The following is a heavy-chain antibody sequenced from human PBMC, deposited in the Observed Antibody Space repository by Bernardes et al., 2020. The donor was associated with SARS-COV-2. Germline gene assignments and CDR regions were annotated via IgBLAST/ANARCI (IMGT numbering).Heavy chain of an antibody. V-gene: IGHV3-33*01. CDR1: GFTFRSYG. Sequence: GGSLRLSCAASGFTFRSYGMHWVRQAPGKGLEWVAVISYDESNTYYAESVKGRFTISRDNSKNTLYLQMNSLRGEDTAVYYCARDLRTEYRSGWPLDCWGQGTLVTVST. CDR3: ARDLRTEYRSGWPLDC. D-gene: IGHD6-19*01. CDR2: ISYDESNT. J-gene: IGHJ4*02.